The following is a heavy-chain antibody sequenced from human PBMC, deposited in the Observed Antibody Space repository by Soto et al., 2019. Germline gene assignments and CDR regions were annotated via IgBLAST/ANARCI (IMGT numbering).Heavy chain of an antibody. Sequence: ASVKVSCKASGYTFTSYGISWVRQAPGQGLEWMGGIIPIFGTANYAQKFQGRVTITADESTSTAYMELSSLRSEDTAVYYCARTPTPQSNVLLWFGELPWGQGTLVTVSS. J-gene: IGHJ5*02. CDR1: GYTFTSYG. CDR3: ARTPTPQSNVLLWFGELP. CDR2: IIPIFGTA. D-gene: IGHD3-10*01. V-gene: IGHV1-69*13.